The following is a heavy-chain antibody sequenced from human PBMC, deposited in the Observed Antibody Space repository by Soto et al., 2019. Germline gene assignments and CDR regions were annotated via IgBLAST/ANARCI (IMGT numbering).Heavy chain of an antibody. CDR2: INPSGGST. D-gene: IGHD4-17*01. Sequence: WKSAGYGNSVYFSHRGRNATGQGLEWMGIINPSGGSTSYAQKFQGRVTMTRDTSTSTVYMELSSLRSEDTAVYYCAIAVRTVTTYSQRWLDPWGEGALVTV. CDR1: GYGNSVYF. J-gene: IGHJ5*02. V-gene: IGHV1-46*01. CDR3: AIAVRTVTTYSQRWLDP.